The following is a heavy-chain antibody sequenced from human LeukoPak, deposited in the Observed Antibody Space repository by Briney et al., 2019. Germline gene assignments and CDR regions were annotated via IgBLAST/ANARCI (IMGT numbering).Heavy chain of an antibody. V-gene: IGHV3-21*01. CDR3: ARGSGLYSNGWYLAPSDY. Sequence: GGSLRLSCAASGFTFSSYSMNWVRQAPGKGLEWVSCISSSSSYIYYADSVKGRFTISRDNAKNSLYLQMNSLRAGDTAVYYCARGSGLYSNGWYLAPSDYWGQGTLVTVSS. CDR2: ISSSSSYI. D-gene: IGHD6-19*01. CDR1: GFTFSSYS. J-gene: IGHJ4*02.